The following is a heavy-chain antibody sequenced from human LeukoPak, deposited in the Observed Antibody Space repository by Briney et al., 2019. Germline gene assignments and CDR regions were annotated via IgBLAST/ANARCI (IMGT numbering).Heavy chain of an antibody. D-gene: IGHD3-10*01. J-gene: IGHJ4*02. V-gene: IGHV1-18*01. CDR3: ARALLWFGEPSHIDY. CDR2: ITAYNDNT. Sequence: ASVKVSCKASGYTFTSYGISWVRQAPGQGLEWMGWITAYNDNTNYAQKLQGRVTMTTDTSTSTAYMELRSLTSDDTAVYDCARALLWFGEPSHIDYWGQGTLVTASS. CDR1: GYTFTSYG.